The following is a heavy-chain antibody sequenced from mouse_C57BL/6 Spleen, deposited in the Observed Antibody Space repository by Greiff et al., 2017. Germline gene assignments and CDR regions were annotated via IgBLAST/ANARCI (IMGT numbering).Heavy chain of an antibody. Sequence: EVHLVESGGGLVKPGGSLKLSCAASGFTFSSYTMSWVRQTPEKRLEWVATISGGGGNTYYPDSVKGRFTISRDNAKNTLYLQMSSLRSEDTALYYCARHYYGSSYVWYFDVWGTGTTVTVSS. CDR2: ISGGGGNT. D-gene: IGHD1-1*01. V-gene: IGHV5-9*01. CDR3: ARHYYGSSYVWYFDV. J-gene: IGHJ1*03. CDR1: GFTFSSYT.